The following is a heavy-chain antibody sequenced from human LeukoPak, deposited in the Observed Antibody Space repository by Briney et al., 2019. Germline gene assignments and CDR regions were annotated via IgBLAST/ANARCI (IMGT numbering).Heavy chain of an antibody. V-gene: IGHV3-30*02. D-gene: IGHD5-12*01. Sequence: GGSLRLSCAVSGFTVSGNYMSWVRQAPGKGLEWVAFIRYDGSNKYYADSVKGRFTISRDNSKNTLYLQMNSLRAEDTAVYYCAKDPSGYDPFDYWGQGTLVTVSS. CDR2: IRYDGSNK. CDR1: GFTVSGNY. J-gene: IGHJ4*02. CDR3: AKDPSGYDPFDY.